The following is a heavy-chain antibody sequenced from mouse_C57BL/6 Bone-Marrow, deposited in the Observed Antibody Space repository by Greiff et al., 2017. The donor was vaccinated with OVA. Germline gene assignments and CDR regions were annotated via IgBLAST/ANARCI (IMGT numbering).Heavy chain of an antibody. CDR2: IYPGDGDT. Sequence: VQLQQSGPELVKPGASVKISCKASGYAFSSSWMNWVKHRPGKGLEWIGRIYPGDGDTNYNGKFKGKATLTADKSSSTAYMQLSSLTSEDSAVYFCAREGITTVPYFDYWGQGTTLTVSS. J-gene: IGHJ2*01. D-gene: IGHD1-1*01. CDR3: AREGITTVPYFDY. CDR1: GYAFSSSW. V-gene: IGHV1-82*01.